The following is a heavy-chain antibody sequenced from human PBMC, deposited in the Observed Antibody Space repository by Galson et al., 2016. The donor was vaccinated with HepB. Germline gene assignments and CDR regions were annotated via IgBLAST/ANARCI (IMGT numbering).Heavy chain of an antibody. CDR3: ARGSNSFGSGSYIAFEV. D-gene: IGHD1-26*01. J-gene: IGHJ3*01. CDR2: INHGGST. Sequence: ETLSLTCAVSGGSFSGYYWSWIRQTPGKGLEWIGEINHGGSTNYNPSLKSRVTVSVDTSKKQFSLNLTSVTAADTAVYYCARGSNSFGSGSYIAFEVWGQGTMVTVSS. CDR1: GGSFSGYY. V-gene: IGHV4-34*01.